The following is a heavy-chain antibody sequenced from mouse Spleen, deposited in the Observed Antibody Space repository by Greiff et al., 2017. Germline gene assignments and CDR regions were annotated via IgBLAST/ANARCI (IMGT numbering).Heavy chain of an antibody. CDR2: IDPETGGT. CDR1: GYTFTDYE. J-gene: IGHJ2*01. Sequence: VKLQESGAELVRPGASVTLSCKASGYTFTDYEMHWVKQTPVHGLEWIGAIDPETGGTAYNQKFKGKAILTADKSSSTAYMELRSLTSEDSAVYYCTRGTVVATLDYWGQGTTLTVSS. CDR3: TRGTVVATLDY. V-gene: IGHV1-15*01. D-gene: IGHD1-1*01.